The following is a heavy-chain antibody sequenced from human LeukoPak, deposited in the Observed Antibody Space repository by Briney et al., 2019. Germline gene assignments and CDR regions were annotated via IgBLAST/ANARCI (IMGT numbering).Heavy chain of an antibody. J-gene: IGHJ4*02. D-gene: IGHD4-17*01. CDR2: ISYDGSNK. CDR3: AKDLPVTTSRIFDY. Sequence: QSGGSLRLSCAASGFTFSSYAMHWVRQAPGKGLEWVAVISYDGSNKYYADSVKGRLTISRDNSKNTLYLQMNSLRAEDTAVYYCAKDLPVTTSRIFDYWGQGTLVTVSS. V-gene: IGHV3-30-3*01. CDR1: GFTFSSYA.